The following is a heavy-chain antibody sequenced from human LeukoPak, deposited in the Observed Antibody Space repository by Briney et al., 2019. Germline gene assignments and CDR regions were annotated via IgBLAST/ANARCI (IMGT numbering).Heavy chain of an antibody. CDR2: MHPNSGNT. Sequence: ASVKVSCKASGYTFTSYDINWVRQATGQGLEWMGWMHPNSGNTGYAQNFQGRVTMTRNTSTSTAYMELSSLRSEDTAVYYCAREDCSGPTCYGNGDYWGQGTLVSVSS. J-gene: IGHJ4*02. D-gene: IGHD2-2*01. CDR1: GYTFTSYD. V-gene: IGHV1-8*01. CDR3: AREDCSGPTCYGNGDY.